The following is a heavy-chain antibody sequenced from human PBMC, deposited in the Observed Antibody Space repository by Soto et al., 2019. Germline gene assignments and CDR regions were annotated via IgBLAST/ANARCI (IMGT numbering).Heavy chain of an antibody. J-gene: IGHJ3*02. CDR3: ARASIAARPRGAFDI. V-gene: IGHV3-7*04. CDR1: GFTFSSYW. Sequence: GGSLRLSCAASGFTFSSYWMSWVRQAPGKGLEWVANIKQDGSEKYYVDSVKGRFTISRDNAKNSLYLQMNSLRAEDTAVYYCARASIAARPRGAFDIWGQGTMGTV. D-gene: IGHD6-6*01. CDR2: IKQDGSEK.